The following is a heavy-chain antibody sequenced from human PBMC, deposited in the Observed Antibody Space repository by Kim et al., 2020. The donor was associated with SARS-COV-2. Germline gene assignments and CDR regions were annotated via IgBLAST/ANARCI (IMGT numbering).Heavy chain of an antibody. CDR2: INQGGTGT. CDR1: GFTFSTYW. J-gene: IGHJ1*01. CDR3: AKAHDGDYV. V-gene: IGHV3-7*01. Sequence: GGSLRLSCAASGFTFSTYWMTWVRQAPGKGLEWVANINQGGTGTYYVDSVKGRFTISRDNAKNSLLLEVNSLRAEDTAVYFCAKAHDGDYVWSQGTLVP. D-gene: IGHD4-17*01.